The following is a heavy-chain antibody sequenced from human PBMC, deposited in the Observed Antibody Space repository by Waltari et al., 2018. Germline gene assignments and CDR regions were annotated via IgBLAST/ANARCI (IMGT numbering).Heavy chain of an antibody. V-gene: IGHV4-4*07. CDR2: IYTGGST. CDR3: AREGYDSSGYYFFDY. Sequence: QVQLQESGPGLVKPSETLSLTCTVSGGSISSYYWSWIRQPAGKGLEWIGRIYTGGSTNYNPSLKSRVTMSVDTSKNQFSRKLSSVTAADTAVYYCAREGYDSSGYYFFDYWGQGTLVTVSS. CDR1: GGSISSYY. J-gene: IGHJ4*02. D-gene: IGHD3-22*01.